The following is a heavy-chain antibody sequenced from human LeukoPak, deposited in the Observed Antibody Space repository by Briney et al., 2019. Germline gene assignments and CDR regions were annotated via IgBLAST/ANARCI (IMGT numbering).Heavy chain of an antibody. CDR3: AKAGYHQWLTTLDY. CDR2: ISYDGSNK. Sequence: GSLRLSCAASGFTFSSYGMHGGRQAPGKGLEWVAFISYDGSNKYYADSVKGRFTISRDNSKNTLYLKMNSLRAEDKAVYYCAKAGYHQWLTTLDYWGQGTLVTVSS. J-gene: IGHJ4*02. CDR1: GFTFSSYG. D-gene: IGHD6-19*01. V-gene: IGHV3-30*18.